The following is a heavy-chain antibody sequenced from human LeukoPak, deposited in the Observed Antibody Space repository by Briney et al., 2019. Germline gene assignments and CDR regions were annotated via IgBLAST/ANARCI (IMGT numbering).Heavy chain of an antibody. CDR2: RSYDGSNK. V-gene: IGHV3-30*18. CDR1: GFTFSSYG. Sequence: GGSLRLSCAASGFTFSSYGMHWARQAPGKGLEWVAVRSYDGSNKYYADSVKGRFTISRDNSKNTLYLQMNSLRAEDTAVYYCAKGMAPYGSGSLFDYWGQGTLVTVSS. CDR3: AKGMAPYGSGSLFDY. J-gene: IGHJ4*02. D-gene: IGHD3-10*01.